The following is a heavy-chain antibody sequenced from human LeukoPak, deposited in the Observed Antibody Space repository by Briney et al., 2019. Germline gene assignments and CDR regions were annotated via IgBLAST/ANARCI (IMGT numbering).Heavy chain of an antibody. J-gene: IGHJ5*02. D-gene: IGHD3-22*01. V-gene: IGHV3-53*01. CDR1: GFTVSSNY. CDR3: AREMPYDSSGYNWFDP. CDR2: IYSGGST. Sequence: GGSLRLSCAASGFTVSSNYMSWVRQAPGKGLEWVSVIYSGGSTYYADFVKGRFTISRDNPKNTLYLQMNSLRAEDTAVYYCAREMPYDSSGYNWFDPWGQGTLVTVSS.